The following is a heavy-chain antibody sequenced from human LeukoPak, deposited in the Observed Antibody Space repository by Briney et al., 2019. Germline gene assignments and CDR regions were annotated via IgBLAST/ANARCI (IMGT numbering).Heavy chain of an antibody. J-gene: IGHJ4*02. V-gene: IGHV3-21*01. D-gene: IGHD3-16*01. CDR3: AGPWGVVVAPFDY. CDR2: ISGGSNYI. CDR1: GFTFSSYS. Sequence: GGSLRLSCAASGFTFSSYSMNWVRQAPGKGLEWVSSISGGSNYIYYADSVKGRFTISRDNAKNSLYLQMNSLRAEDTAVYYCAGPWGVVVAPFDYWGQGTLVTVSS.